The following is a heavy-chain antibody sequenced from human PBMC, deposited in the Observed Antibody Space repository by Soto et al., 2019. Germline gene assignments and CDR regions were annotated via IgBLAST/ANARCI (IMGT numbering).Heavy chain of an antibody. CDR3: ARTPSVGIAAPGTGGEFDY. Sequence: GASVKVSCKASGYTFTSYGISWVRQAPGQGLEWMGWINPNSGGTDYAQKLQGRVTMTRDTSIRTAYMELSRLTADDTAVYYCARTPSVGIAAPGTGGEFDYWGQGTLVTVSS. CDR1: GYTFTSYG. CDR2: INPNSGGT. V-gene: IGHV1-2*02. J-gene: IGHJ4*02. D-gene: IGHD6-13*01.